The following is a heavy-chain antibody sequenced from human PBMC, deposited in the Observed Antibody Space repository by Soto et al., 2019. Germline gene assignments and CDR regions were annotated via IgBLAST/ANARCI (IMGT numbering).Heavy chain of an antibody. CDR2: IKSKADGGTT. Sequence: EVQLVESGGGLVKPGGSLRLSCTASGFTFSDAWMSWVRQAPGEGLEWVGRIKSKADGGTTDYAAPVRGRFTISRDDSKNTLYLQMNSLKTEDTAVYYCTLHIVVVTALYNYFVYWGQGTLVTVSS. V-gene: IGHV3-15*01. CDR1: GFTFSDAW. CDR3: TLHIVVVTALYNYFVY. J-gene: IGHJ4*02. D-gene: IGHD2-21*02.